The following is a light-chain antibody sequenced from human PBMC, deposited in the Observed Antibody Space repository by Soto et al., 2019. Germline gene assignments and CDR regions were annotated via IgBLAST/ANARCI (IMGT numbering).Light chain of an antibody. CDR1: RRVSAGY. CDR3: QQYGDLPRYT. J-gene: IGKJ2*01. CDR2: GAS. Sequence: VLTQSPATLSLSPGESATLTCRASRRVSAGYLAWYQQKPGQAPRLLIYGASRRAPDIPDRFSGIASGTDFTLTINRLEPEDFAVFYCQQYGDLPRYTFGQGTRLE. V-gene: IGKV3-20*01.